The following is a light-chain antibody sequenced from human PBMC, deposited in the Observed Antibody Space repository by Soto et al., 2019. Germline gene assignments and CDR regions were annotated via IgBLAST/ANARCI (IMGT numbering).Light chain of an antibody. CDR2: VAS. CDR3: QKYNSAPWT. Sequence: DIQMTQSPSSLSASVGDRVTITCRASQGISNYLAWYQQQPGKVPKLLIYVASTLQSGVPSRFSGSGSGTDFTLTISRLQPEDDATYYCQKYNSAPWTFGQGNKGEIK. CDR1: QGISNY. V-gene: IGKV1-27*01. J-gene: IGKJ1*01.